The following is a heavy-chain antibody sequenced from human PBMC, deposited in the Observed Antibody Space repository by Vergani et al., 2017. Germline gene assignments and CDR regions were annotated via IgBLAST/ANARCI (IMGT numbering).Heavy chain of an antibody. Sequence: QVQLVQSGAEVKKPGSSVKVSCKASGGTFSSYAISWVRQAPGQGLEWMGGIIPIFGTANYAQKFQGRVTITADESTSTAYMELSSLRSEETAVYYCASEYCSGGSCRRTYYYDSSGYSHSRYFDLWGRGTLVTVSS. V-gene: IGHV1-69*01. J-gene: IGHJ2*01. D-gene: IGHD3-22*01. CDR3: ASEYCSGGSCRRTYYYDSSGYSHSRYFDL. CDR1: GGTFSSYA. CDR2: IIPIFGTA.